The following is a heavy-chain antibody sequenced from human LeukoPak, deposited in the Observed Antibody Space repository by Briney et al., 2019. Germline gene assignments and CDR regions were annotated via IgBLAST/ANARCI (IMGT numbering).Heavy chain of an antibody. J-gene: IGHJ3*02. CDR2: LNPNSGAT. D-gene: IGHD1-26*01. CDR1: GYTFTCYY. Sequence: ASVKVSCKASGYTFTCYYIHWVRQAPGQGLEWMGWLNPNSGATNVAQKFQGRVTMTRDTSINTAYMEMSSLRSDDTAVYYCARDQSSTQDAFDIWGQGTMVTVSS. CDR3: ARDQSSTQDAFDI. V-gene: IGHV1-2*02.